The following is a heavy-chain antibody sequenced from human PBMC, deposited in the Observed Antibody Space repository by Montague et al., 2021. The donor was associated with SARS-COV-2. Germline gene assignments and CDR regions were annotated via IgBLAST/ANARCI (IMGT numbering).Heavy chain of an antibody. CDR2: INWNGGST. CDR3: ARGEQQLVGIDP. Sequence: RPSCAASGFTFDDYGMSWVRQAPGKGLEWVSGINWNGGSTGYADSVKGRFTISRDNAKNSLYLQMNSLRAEDTALYYCARGEQQLVGIDPWGQGTLVTVSS. D-gene: IGHD6-13*01. CDR1: GFTFDDYG. J-gene: IGHJ5*02. V-gene: IGHV3-20*04.